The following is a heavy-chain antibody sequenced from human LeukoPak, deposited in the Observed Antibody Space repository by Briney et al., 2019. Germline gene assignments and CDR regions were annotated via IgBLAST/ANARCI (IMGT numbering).Heavy chain of an antibody. CDR1: GGSISSYF. Sequence: SETLSLTCTVSGGSISSYFWSWIRQPPGKGLEWIGYIYYSGSTNYSPSLRSRVTISVDASKNQFSLKLSSVTAADTAVYYCARGAAAPYYFDYWGQGTLVTVSS. J-gene: IGHJ4*02. CDR3: ARGAAAPYYFDY. D-gene: IGHD6-13*01. CDR2: IYYSGST. V-gene: IGHV4-59*01.